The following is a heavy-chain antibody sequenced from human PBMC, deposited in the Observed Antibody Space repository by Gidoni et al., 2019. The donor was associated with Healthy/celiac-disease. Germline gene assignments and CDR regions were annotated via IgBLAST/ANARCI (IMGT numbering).Heavy chain of an antibody. J-gene: IGHJ6*02. CDR3: ARDRYCSSTSCSLGYYGMDV. CDR2: IYYSGST. CDR1: GGSISSGGSS. V-gene: IGHV4-31*03. Sequence: QVQLQESGPGLVKPSQTLSLPCTVSGGSISSGGSSWSWIRQHPGKGLEWIGYIYYSGSTYYNPSIKSRVTISVDTSKNQFSLKLSSVTAADTAVYYCARDRYCSSTSCSLGYYGMDVWGQGTTVTVSS. D-gene: IGHD2-2*01.